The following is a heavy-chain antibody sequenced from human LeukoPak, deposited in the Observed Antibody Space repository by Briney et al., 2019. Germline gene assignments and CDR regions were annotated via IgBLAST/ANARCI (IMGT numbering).Heavy chain of an antibody. Sequence: PGGSLRLSCAGSGFTFSNYAMNWVRQAPGKGLVWVSRIKNDGSGTYADSVKGRFTISRDNAKNTLYLQMNTLRVEDTAVYYCARAAVPGTFDYWGQGTLVTVSS. CDR1: GFTFSNYA. D-gene: IGHD6-19*01. V-gene: IGHV3-74*01. J-gene: IGHJ4*02. CDR3: ARAAVPGTFDY. CDR2: IKNDGSGT.